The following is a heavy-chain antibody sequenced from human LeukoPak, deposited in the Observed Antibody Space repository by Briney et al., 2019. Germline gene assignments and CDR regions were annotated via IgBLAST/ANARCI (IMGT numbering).Heavy chain of an antibody. V-gene: IGHV3-73*01. D-gene: IGHD1-7*01. CDR3: TRRITGTRYYYYYMDV. J-gene: IGHJ6*03. Sequence: GGSLRLTCAASGFTFSGSAMHWVRQASGKGLEWAGRIRSKANSYATAYAASVKGRFTISRDDSKNTAYLQMNSLKTEDTAVYYCTRRITGTRYYYYYMDVWGKGTTVTVSS. CDR1: GFTFSGSA. CDR2: IRSKANSYAT.